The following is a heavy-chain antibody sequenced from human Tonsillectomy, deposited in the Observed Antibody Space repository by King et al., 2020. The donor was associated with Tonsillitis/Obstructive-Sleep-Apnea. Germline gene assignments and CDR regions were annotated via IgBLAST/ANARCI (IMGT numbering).Heavy chain of an antibody. Sequence: VQLVESGAEVKKPGASVKVSCKASGYSFTSYGISWVRQAPGQGLEWMGWISTYNGNTNCAQKLQGRVTMTTDTSTSATYMELRSLRSDDTAVYYCARNSMSHYYDSGDDSSGYDTFDNWGQGTLVTVPS. CDR2: ISTYNGNT. J-gene: IGHJ4*02. V-gene: IGHV1-18*01. CDR3: ARNSMSHYYDSGDDSSGYDTFDN. D-gene: IGHD3-22*01. CDR1: GYSFTSYG.